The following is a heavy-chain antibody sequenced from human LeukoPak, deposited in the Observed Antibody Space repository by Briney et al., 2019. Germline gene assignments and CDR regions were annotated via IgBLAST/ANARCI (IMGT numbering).Heavy chain of an antibody. V-gene: IGHV4-34*01. CDR3: ARQKYYDILTGYYDAFDI. CDR2: INHSGST. D-gene: IGHD3-9*01. Sequence: SETLSLTCAVYGGSFSGYYWSWIRQPPGKGLEWIGEINHSGSTNYNPSLKSRVTISVDTSKNQFSLKLSSVTAADTAVYYCARQKYYDILTGYYDAFDIWGQGTMVTVSS. CDR1: GGSFSGYY. J-gene: IGHJ3*02.